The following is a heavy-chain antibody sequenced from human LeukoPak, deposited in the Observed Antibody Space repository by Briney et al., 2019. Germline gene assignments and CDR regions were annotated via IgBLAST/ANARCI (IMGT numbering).Heavy chain of an antibody. CDR3: ARSIGLTGGGVDV. J-gene: IGHJ6*02. V-gene: IGHV3-11*01. CDR1: GFTFRDYN. D-gene: IGHD3-9*01. Sequence: GGSLRLSCAASGFTFRDYNMNWVRQAPGKGLEWVSYITDSGSTIHYADSVNGRFTISRDNAKNSLYLQMNSLRAEDSAVYYCARSIGLTGGGVDVWGRGTTVTVAS. CDR2: ITDSGSTI.